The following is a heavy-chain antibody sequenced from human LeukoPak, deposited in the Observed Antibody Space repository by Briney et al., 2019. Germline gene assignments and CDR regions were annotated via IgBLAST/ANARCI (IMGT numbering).Heavy chain of an antibody. D-gene: IGHD3/OR15-3a*01. CDR3: AKVRTGHYFDY. Sequence: GGSLRLSCAASGFTFSSYAMSWVRQAPGKGLEWVSSISSSGGSTYYVDSVKGRFTISRDDSKNTLYVQMNSLRAEDTAVYYCAKVRTGHYFDYWGQGTLVTVSS. V-gene: IGHV3-23*01. CDR2: ISSSGGST. CDR1: GFTFSSYA. J-gene: IGHJ4*02.